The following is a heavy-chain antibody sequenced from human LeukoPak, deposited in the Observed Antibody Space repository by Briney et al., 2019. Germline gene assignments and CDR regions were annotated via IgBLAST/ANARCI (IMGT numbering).Heavy chain of an antibody. CDR1: GYTFSNYG. J-gene: IGHJ3*02. D-gene: IGHD4-17*01. Sequence: ASVKVSCKASGYTFSNYGISWVRQAPGQGLEWVGWIRGDNGNTNYAQKLQGRVTMTTDTSTSTAYMELRSLGSDETAVYYCARITVTKTLFDIWGQGTMVTVSS. V-gene: IGHV1-18*01. CDR3: ARITVTKTLFDI. CDR2: IRGDNGNT.